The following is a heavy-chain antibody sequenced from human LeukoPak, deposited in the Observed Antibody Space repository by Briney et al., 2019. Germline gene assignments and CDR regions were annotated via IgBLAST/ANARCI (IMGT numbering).Heavy chain of an antibody. D-gene: IGHD1-1*01. Sequence: PGGSLRLSCAASGFTFSSYEMNWVRQPPGKGLEWIWSIYHSGSTYYNPSLKSRVTISVDTSKNQFSLKLSSVTAADTAVYYCARHSNWNADYYFDYWGQGTLVTVSS. CDR2: IYHSGST. CDR3: ARHSNWNADYYFDY. J-gene: IGHJ4*02. V-gene: IGHV4-38-2*01. CDR1: GFTFSSYE.